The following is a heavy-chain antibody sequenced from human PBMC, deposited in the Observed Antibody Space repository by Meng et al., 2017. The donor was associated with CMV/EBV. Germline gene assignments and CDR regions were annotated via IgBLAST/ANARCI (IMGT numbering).Heavy chain of an antibody. CDR3: ARQSLYSSSWRWDYYYGMDV. J-gene: IGHJ6*02. CDR2: IYPGDSDT. D-gene: IGHD6-13*01. Sequence: GESLKISCKGSGYSFTGYWIGWVRQMPGKGLEWMGIIYPGDSDTRYSPSFQGQVTISADKSISTAYLQWSSLKASDTAMYYCARQSLYSSSWRWDYYYGMDVWGQGTTVTVSS. V-gene: IGHV5-51*01. CDR1: GYSFTGYW.